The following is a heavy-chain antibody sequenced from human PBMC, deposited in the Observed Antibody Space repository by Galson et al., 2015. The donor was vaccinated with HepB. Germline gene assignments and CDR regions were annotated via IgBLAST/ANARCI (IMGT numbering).Heavy chain of an antibody. Sequence: SLRLSCAASGFTFSSYWMSWVRQAPGKGLEWVANIKQDGSEKYYVDSVKGRFTISRDNAKNSLYLQMNSLRAEDTAVYYCAREGYCTNGVCCNYFDYSGQGSLVTASS. D-gene: IGHD2-8*01. CDR2: IKQDGSEK. V-gene: IGHV3-7*01. CDR1: GFTFSSYW. CDR3: AREGYCTNGVCCNYFDY. J-gene: IGHJ4*02.